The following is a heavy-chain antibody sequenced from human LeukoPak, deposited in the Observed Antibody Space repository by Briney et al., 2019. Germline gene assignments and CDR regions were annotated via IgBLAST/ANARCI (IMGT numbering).Heavy chain of an antibody. Sequence: GGSLRLSCVASGFTFSNFAMTWVRQAPGKGLEWISAISGSGGSTYYADSVKGRFTISRDNSKNTLCLQMNSLRADDTAIYYCAKGGDSYYSYYYMDVWGKGTTVTVSS. CDR2: ISGSGGST. CDR3: AKGGDSYYSYYYMDV. J-gene: IGHJ6*03. CDR1: GFTFSNFA. D-gene: IGHD2-21*02. V-gene: IGHV3-23*01.